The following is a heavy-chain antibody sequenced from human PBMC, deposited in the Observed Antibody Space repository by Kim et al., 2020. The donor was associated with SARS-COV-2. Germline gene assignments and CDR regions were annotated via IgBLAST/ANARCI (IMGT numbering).Heavy chain of an antibody. Sequence: SGPTLVNPTQTLTLTCTFSGFSLNSRTVAVGWVRQAPGKAPDWLALIYSNDDQRYGPSLKTRLNITKDTSKNQVVLEVTDVDPVDTGTYYCVRATTWGWLVFENRYYFDFWGQGILVTVSS. CDR2: IYSNDDQ. J-gene: IGHJ4*02. V-gene: IGHV2-5*04. CDR1: GFSLNSRTVA. D-gene: IGHD6-19*01. CDR3: VRATTWGWLVFENRYYFDF.